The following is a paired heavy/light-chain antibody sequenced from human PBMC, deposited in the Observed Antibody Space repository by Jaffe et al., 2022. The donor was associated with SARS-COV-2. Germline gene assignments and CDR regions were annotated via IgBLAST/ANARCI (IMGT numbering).Heavy chain of an antibody. CDR3: ARDINVDTAIRGWMNDAFDI. V-gene: IGHV1-3*01. CDR2: INAGNGNT. J-gene: IGHJ3*02. Sequence: QVQLVQSGAEVKKPGASVKVSCKASGYTFTSYAMHWVRQAPGQRLEWMGWINAGNGNTKYSQKFQGRVTITRDTSASTAYMELSSLRSEDTAVYYCARDINVDTAIRGWMNDAFDIWGQGTMVTVSS. D-gene: IGHD5-18*01. CDR1: GYTFTSYA.
Light chain of an antibody. Sequence: DVVMTQSPLSLPVTLGQPASISCRSSQSLVYSDGNTYLNWFQQRPGQSPRRLIYKVSNRDSGVPDRFSGSGSGTDFTLKISRVEAEDVGVYYCMQGTHWPPTFGGGTKVEIK. CDR3: MQGTHWPPT. V-gene: IGKV2-30*01. CDR2: KVS. J-gene: IGKJ4*01. CDR1: QSLVYSDGNTY.